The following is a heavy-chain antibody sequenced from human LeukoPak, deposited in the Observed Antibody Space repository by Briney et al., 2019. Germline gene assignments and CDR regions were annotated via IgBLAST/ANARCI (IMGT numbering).Heavy chain of an antibody. CDR3: ASLPQTYDFWSGYYTGPLRY. CDR2: IIPIFGTA. D-gene: IGHD3-3*01. CDR1: GGTFSSYA. Sequence: GASVKVSCKASGGTFSSYAISWVRQAPGQGLEWMGGIIPIFGTANYAQKFQGRVTITADESTSTAYMELSSLRSKDTAVYYCASLPQTYDFWSGYYTGPLRYWGQGTLVTVSS. J-gene: IGHJ4*02. V-gene: IGHV1-69*13.